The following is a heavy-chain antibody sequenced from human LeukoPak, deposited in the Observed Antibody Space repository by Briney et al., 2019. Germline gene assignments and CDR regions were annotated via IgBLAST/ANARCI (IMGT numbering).Heavy chain of an antibody. Sequence: GGSLRLSCAASGFTFSIYWMYWVRQAPGKGLVWVSRINSDGSITSYADSVKGRFTISRDNAENTLYLQMNSLRAEDTAVYYCAGSGWETHFDHWGQGTLVTVSS. CDR3: AGSGWETHFDH. V-gene: IGHV3-74*01. D-gene: IGHD6-19*01. J-gene: IGHJ4*02. CDR1: GFTFSIYW. CDR2: INSDGSIT.